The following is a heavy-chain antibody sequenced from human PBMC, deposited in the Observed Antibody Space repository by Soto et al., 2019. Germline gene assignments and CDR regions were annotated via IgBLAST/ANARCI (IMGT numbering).Heavy chain of an antibody. V-gene: IGHV1-2*04. CDR1: GYTFTGYY. CDR3: ARSGAPSVYGMDV. CDR2: INPNSGGT. D-gene: IGHD1-26*01. Sequence: ASVKVSCKASGYTFTGYYMHWVRQAPGQGLEWMGWINPNSGGTNYAQKFQGWVTMTRDTSISTAYMELSRLRSDDTAVYYCARSGAPSVYGMDVWGQGTTVTVSS. J-gene: IGHJ6*02.